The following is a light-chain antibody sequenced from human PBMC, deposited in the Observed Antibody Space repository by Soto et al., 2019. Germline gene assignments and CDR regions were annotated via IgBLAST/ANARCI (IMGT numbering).Light chain of an antibody. CDR3: LQHDRYPYS. J-gene: IGKJ2*03. CDR2: DAS. Sequence: DIQMTQSPSAVSVSIGDRVTITCRASQAISSYLAWFQQKSGKVPTRLIYDASTLQSGVPSRFSGSGSGTDFTLTITNVQPEDVATYFCLQHDRYPYSFGQGTKVDIK. V-gene: IGKV1-17*03. CDR1: QAISSY.